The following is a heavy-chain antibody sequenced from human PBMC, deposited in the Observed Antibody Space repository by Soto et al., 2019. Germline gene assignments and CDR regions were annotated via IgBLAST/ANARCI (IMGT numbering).Heavy chain of an antibody. CDR3: AHRRGSSSWYNWFDP. CDR1: GFSLSTSGVG. V-gene: IGHV2-5*02. D-gene: IGHD6-13*01. J-gene: IGHJ5*02. CDR2: IYWDDDK. Sequence: QITLKESGPTLVKPTQTLTLTCTFSGFSLSTSGVGVGWIRQPPGKALEWLALIYWDDDKRYSPSLKSRLTITNDPAKNQVVLTMTNMDPVDTATYCCAHRRGSSSWYNWFDPWGQGTLFTVSS.